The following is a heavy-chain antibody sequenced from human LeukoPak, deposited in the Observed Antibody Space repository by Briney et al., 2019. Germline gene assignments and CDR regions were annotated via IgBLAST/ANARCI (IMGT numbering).Heavy chain of an antibody. CDR1: GITLSSYW. J-gene: IGHJ6*03. Sequence: PGGSLRLSCAASGITLSSYWMSWVRQAPGKGLAWVASIKQDGSEKYYVDSVKGRFTISRDNAKNSLYLQMSSLRAEATDVYYCAKSGSSWYKDYYMDVWGKGTTVTVSS. CDR3: AKSGSSWYKDYYMDV. CDR2: IKQDGSEK. D-gene: IGHD6-13*01. V-gene: IGHV3-7*01.